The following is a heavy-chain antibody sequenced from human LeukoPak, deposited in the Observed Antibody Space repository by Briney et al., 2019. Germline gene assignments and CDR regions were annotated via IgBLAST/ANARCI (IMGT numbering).Heavy chain of an antibody. CDR2: INSDGSST. V-gene: IGHV3-74*01. J-gene: IGHJ4*02. Sequence: PGGSLRLSCEASGFTFSTSWMHWVRQAPAKGLEWVSRINSDGSSTSYADSVKGRFTISRDNAKNTLYLQMNSLRAEDTAVYYCARDPFDILTDPYFDYWGQGTLVTVSS. CDR1: GFTFSTSW. CDR3: ARDPFDILTDPYFDY. D-gene: IGHD3-9*01.